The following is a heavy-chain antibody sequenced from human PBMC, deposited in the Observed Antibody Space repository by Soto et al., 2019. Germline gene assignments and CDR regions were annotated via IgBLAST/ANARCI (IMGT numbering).Heavy chain of an antibody. CDR2: IYYSGST. J-gene: IGHJ6*02. V-gene: IGHV4-59*01. Sequence: SETLSLTCTVSGGSISSYYWSWIRQPPGKGLEWIGYIYYSGSTNYNPSLKSRVTISVDTSKNQFSLKLSSVTAADTAVYYCARALRHYDILTGHLAAYGMDVWGQGTTVTVSS. CDR1: GGSISSYY. D-gene: IGHD3-9*01. CDR3: ARALRHYDILTGHLAAYGMDV.